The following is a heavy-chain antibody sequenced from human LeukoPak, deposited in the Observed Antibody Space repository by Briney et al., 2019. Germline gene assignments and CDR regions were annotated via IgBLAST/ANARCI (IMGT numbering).Heavy chain of an antibody. D-gene: IGHD3-22*01. Sequence: GGSLRLSCAASGFTFSSYGMHWVRQAPGKGLEGGAVIWYDGSNKYYADSVKGRFTISRENSKNTLYLQMNSLRAEDTAVYYCAKERDYDSSGYSGRGYYFDYWGQGTLVTVSS. CDR3: AKERDYDSSGYSGRGYYFDY. V-gene: IGHV3-33*06. J-gene: IGHJ4*02. CDR2: IWYDGSNK. CDR1: GFTFSSYG.